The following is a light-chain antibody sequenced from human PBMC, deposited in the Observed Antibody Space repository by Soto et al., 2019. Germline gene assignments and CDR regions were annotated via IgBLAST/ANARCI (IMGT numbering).Light chain of an antibody. V-gene: IGLV1-51*01. CDR3: GSWDSRLAARV. CDR2: DDN. J-gene: IGLJ2*01. Sequence: QSVLTQPPSVSAAPRQKVTISCSGSNSNIGSHSVSWFQQLPGTAPKLLIYDDNRRPSGIPDRFSGSKSGTSATLVITGRQTGDEADYYCGSWDSRLAARVFGGGTKLTVL. CDR1: NSNIGSHS.